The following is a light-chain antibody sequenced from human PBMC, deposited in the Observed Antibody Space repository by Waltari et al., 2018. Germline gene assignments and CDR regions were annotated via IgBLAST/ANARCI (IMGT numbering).Light chain of an antibody. J-gene: IGKJ1*01. Sequence: EIVLTQSPGTLSLSPGERVTLSCRASQSVSRTLAWYQQKHGQAPRLLIYGASMRAPGLPGRLSGRWSGKEFRFNIHRMEPEDFAVYYCQHYRSVPVTFGQGTKVEIK. V-gene: IGKV3-20*01. CDR1: QSVSRT. CDR2: GAS. CDR3: QHYRSVPVT.